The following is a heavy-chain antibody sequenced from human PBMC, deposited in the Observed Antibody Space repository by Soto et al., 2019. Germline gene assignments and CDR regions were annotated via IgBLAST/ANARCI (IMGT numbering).Heavy chain of an antibody. CDR3: ARGGAWFGVYYYYMDV. D-gene: IGHD3-10*01. Sequence: ASVKVSCKASGYTFTGYDINWVRHATGQGLEWMGWMNPNSGNTGYAQKFQGRVTMTRNTSISTAYMELSSLRSEDTAVYYCARGGAWFGVYYYYMDVWGKGTTVTVSS. CDR2: MNPNSGNT. J-gene: IGHJ6*03. CDR1: GYTFTGYD. V-gene: IGHV1-8*01.